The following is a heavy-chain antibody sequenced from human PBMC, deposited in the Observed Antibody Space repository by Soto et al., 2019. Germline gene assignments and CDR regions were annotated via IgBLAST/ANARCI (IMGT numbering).Heavy chain of an antibody. CDR3: AGAWTATAGWANWFDL. CDR1: GGSISGGGYY. Sequence: QVQLQESGPGLVEPSQTLSLTCTVSGGSISGGGYYWSWIRQHPGKGLEWIGYIYYSGTTYYNPYLKSRLTISVDKSKTQFSLKLSSVTAADTAVYYCAGAWTATAGWANWFDLWGQGTLVTVSS. J-gene: IGHJ5*02. D-gene: IGHD6-13*01. CDR2: IYYSGTT. V-gene: IGHV4-31*03.